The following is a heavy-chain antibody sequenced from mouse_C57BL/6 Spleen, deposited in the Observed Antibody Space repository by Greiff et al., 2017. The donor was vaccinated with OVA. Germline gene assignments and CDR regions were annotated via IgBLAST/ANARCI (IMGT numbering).Heavy chain of an antibody. CDR1: GYTFTSYW. CDR3: AMEATNLRFDY. J-gene: IGHJ2*01. D-gene: IGHD3-2*02. CDR2: INPSDSDT. V-gene: IGHV1-74*01. Sequence: VQLQQSGAELVKPGASVKVSCKASGYTFTSYWMHWVKQRPGQGLEWIGRINPSDSDTKYTQKFKGKATLTVDKSSSTAYIQLSSLTSENSAVYYYAMEATNLRFDYWGQGTTLTVSA.